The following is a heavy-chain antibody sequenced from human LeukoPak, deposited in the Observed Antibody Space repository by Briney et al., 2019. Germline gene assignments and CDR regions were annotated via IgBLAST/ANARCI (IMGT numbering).Heavy chain of an antibody. D-gene: IGHD5-24*01. CDR1: GFTFSSYA. Sequence: GGSLRLSCADSGFTFSSYAMSWVRQAPGKGLEWVSAISGSSGSTYYADSVKGRFTISRDNSKNTLFLQMNSLRAGDTAVYYCAKGGPRDDYNYVRYWGQGTLVTVSS. CDR3: AKGGPRDDYNYVRY. CDR2: ISGSSGST. J-gene: IGHJ4*02. V-gene: IGHV3-23*01.